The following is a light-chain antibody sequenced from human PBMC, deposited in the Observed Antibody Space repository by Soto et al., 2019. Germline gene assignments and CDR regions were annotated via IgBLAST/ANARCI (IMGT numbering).Light chain of an antibody. CDR1: SSDVGGYDF. CDR3: TSYTACHTRV. J-gene: IGLJ1*01. V-gene: IGLV2-14*01. CDR2: AVT. Sequence: QSVLTQPASVSGSPGQSITISCTGTSSDVGGYDFVSWYQQHPGKAPKLMIYAVTSRPSGVSNRFSGSKSGNTASLTISGLQAEDEADYYCTSYTACHTRVFGTGTKVNVL.